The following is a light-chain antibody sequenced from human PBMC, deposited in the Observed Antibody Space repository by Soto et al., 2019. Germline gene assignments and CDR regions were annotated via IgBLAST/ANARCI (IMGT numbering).Light chain of an antibody. CDR1: SSNSGPTYD. J-gene: IGLJ1*01. CDR2: ANT. V-gene: IGLV1-40*01. Sequence: QAVVTQPPSVSGAPGQRVTISCTGSSSNSGPTYDVHWYQQLPGTAPKLLIYANTNRPSGVPDRFSGSKSGTSASLAITGLQAEDEADYYCQSYDSSLSGYVFGTGTKVTVL. CDR3: QSYDSSLSGYV.